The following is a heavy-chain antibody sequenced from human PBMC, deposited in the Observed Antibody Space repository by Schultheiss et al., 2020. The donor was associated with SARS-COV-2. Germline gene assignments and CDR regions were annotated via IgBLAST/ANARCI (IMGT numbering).Heavy chain of an antibody. CDR2: IYTSGST. Sequence: SETLSLTCTVSGGSISSYYWSWIRQPAGKGLEWIGRIYTSGSTNYNPSLKSRVTMSVDTSKNQFSLKLSSVTAADTAVYYCARDHDSSGYYPEYFQHWSQGTLVTVAS. J-gene: IGHJ1*01. V-gene: IGHV4-4*07. CDR3: ARDHDSSGYYPEYFQH. D-gene: IGHD3-22*01. CDR1: GGSISSYY.